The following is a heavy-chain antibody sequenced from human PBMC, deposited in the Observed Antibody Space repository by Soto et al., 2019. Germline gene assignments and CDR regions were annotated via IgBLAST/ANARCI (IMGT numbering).Heavy chain of an antibody. CDR3: ARELGYSSGSDY. CDR1: GGTLSSYA. CDR2: IIPIFGTA. Sequence: ASVKVSCKASGGTLSSYAISWVRQAPGQGLEWMGGIIPIFGTANYAQKFQGRVTITADESTSTAYMELSSLRSEDTAVYYCARELGYSSGSDYWGQGTLVTVSS. V-gene: IGHV1-69*13. J-gene: IGHJ4*02. D-gene: IGHD6-19*01.